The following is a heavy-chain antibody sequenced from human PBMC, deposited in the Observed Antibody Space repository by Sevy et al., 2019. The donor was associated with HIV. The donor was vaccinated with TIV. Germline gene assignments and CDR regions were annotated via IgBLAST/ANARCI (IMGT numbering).Heavy chain of an antibody. CDR2: MNPNSGNT. Sequence: ASVKVSCKASGYTFTSYDINWVRQATGQGLEWMGWMNPNSGNTGYTQKFQGRVTMTRNTSISTAYMELSSLRSEDTAVYYCARAGYCSSTSCYTYYYYGMDVWGQGTTVTVSS. CDR1: GYTFTSYD. CDR3: ARAGYCSSTSCYTYYYYGMDV. V-gene: IGHV1-8*01. J-gene: IGHJ6*02. D-gene: IGHD2-2*02.